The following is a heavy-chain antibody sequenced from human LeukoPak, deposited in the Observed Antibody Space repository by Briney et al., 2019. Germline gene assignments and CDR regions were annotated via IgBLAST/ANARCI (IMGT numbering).Heavy chain of an antibody. D-gene: IGHD5-18*01. V-gene: IGHV3-30*02. CDR1: GFTFSSFG. Sequence: SGGSLRLSCGASGFTFSSFGMHWVRQAPGKGLEWVAFIRFDGSNKCYADSVKGRFTISRDNSKNTLFLQMNSLRAEDTAVYYCARRGPSGYRYMDVWGKGTTVTVSS. J-gene: IGHJ6*03. CDR3: ARRGPSGYRYMDV. CDR2: IRFDGSNK.